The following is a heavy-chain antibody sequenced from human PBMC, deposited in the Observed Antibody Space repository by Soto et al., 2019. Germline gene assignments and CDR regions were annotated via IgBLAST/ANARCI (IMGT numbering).Heavy chain of an antibody. D-gene: IGHD4-17*01. J-gene: IGHJ1*01. CDR3: ARASYGDYDQYFQH. CDR2: INSDGSST. Sequence: EVQLVESGGGLVQPGGSLRLSCAAYGFTFSSYWMHWVRQAPGKGLVWVSRINSDGSSTSYADSVKGRFTISRDNAKNTLYLQMNSLRAEDTAVYYCARASYGDYDQYFQHWGQGTLVTVSS. CDR1: GFTFSSYW. V-gene: IGHV3-74*01.